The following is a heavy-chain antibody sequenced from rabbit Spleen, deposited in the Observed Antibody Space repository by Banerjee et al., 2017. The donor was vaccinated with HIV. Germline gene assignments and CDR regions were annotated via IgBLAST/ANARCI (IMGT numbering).Heavy chain of an antibody. CDR1: GFDFSTYG. J-gene: IGHJ4*01. D-gene: IGHD7-1*01. V-gene: IGHV1S47*01. CDR2: IDHVFGIT. CDR3: VREAGYGGYSDDNL. Sequence: QEQLVESGGGLVQPGGSLKLSCKASGFDFSTYGVSWVRQAPGKGLKWIGYIDHVFGITYYASWVNGRYTISSHNTQNTLYLQLNSLTAADTDTYFYVREAGYGGYSDDNLWGPGTLVTVS.